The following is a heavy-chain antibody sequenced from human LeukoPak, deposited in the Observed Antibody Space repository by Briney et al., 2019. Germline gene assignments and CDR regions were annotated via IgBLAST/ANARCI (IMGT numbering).Heavy chain of an antibody. J-gene: IGHJ4*02. CDR2: ISNTGST. V-gene: IGHV4-59*01. CDR1: GASISSYY. D-gene: IGHD3-10*01. Sequence: SETLSLTCTVSGASISSYYWSWIRQPPGKRLEWMGYISNTGSTNFNPSLKSRVTISLDMSKDQFSLKLTSVTAADTAMYYCARAYHGSGSYFDYWGQGILVTVSS. CDR3: ARAYHGSGSYFDY.